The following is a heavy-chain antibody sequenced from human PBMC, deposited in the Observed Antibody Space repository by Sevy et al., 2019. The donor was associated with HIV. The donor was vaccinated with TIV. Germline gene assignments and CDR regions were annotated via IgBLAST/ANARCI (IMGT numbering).Heavy chain of an antibody. V-gene: IGHV3-23*01. CDR3: ATGDTAMITDLDY. J-gene: IGHJ4*02. Sequence: GGSLRLSCGASGFIFSNNAMNWVRQAPGKGPEWVSGVESGGSTYYADSVKGRFTISRYNSKNMLFLQMSSLRAEDTAIYYCATGDTAMITDLDYWGLGTLVTVSS. CDR2: VESGGST. D-gene: IGHD5-18*01. CDR1: GFIFSNNA.